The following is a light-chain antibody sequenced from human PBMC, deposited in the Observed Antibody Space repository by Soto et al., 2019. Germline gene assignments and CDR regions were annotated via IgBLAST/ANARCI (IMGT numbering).Light chain of an antibody. CDR2: GVN. CDR1: SSDIYAYNY. Sequence: QSVLTQPASVSGSPGQSITITCTGTSSDIYAYNYVSWYQQHPGKAPKLVISGVNNRPSGVSSRFSGSKSGNTASLTISGLQAEDEAEYFCGSYAGSDTFVFGTGTKVTVL. V-gene: IGLV2-14*01. CDR3: GSYAGSDTFV. J-gene: IGLJ1*01.